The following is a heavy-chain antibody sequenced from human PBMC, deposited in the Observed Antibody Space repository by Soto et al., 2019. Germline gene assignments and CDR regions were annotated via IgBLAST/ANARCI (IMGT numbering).Heavy chain of an antibody. V-gene: IGHV3-33*01. D-gene: IGHD5-18*01. CDR2: IWNNGNNK. CDR3: ARDAGNSPFDY. CDR1: GFTFSRYA. Sequence: QVHLVESGGGVVQPGRSLRLSCAASGFTFSRYAIHWVRQAPGKGLEWVAVIWNNGNNKYYGDSVKGRFTISSDNSKNIVSLQMNSLTAEDTAVYFCARDAGNSPFDYWGQGTLVTVSS. J-gene: IGHJ4*02.